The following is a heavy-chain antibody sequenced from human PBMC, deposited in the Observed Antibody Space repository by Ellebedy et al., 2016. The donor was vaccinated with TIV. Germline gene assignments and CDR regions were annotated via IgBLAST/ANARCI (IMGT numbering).Heavy chain of an antibody. CDR3: ATFSEVVVPSTIRAGLDHYYYMDV. J-gene: IGHJ6*03. CDR2: IYTSGST. CDR1: GGSISSGSYY. D-gene: IGHD2-2*01. Sequence: SETLSLTXTVSGGSISSGSYYWSWIRQPAGKGLEWIGRIYTSGSTNYNPSLKNRVTMSVNTSKNQFSLKLSSVTAADTAVYYCATFSEVVVPSTIRAGLDHYYYMDVWGKGTTVTVSS. V-gene: IGHV4-61*02.